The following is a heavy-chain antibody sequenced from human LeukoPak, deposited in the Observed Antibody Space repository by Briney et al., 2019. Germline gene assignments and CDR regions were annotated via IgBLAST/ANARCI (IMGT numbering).Heavy chain of an antibody. CDR3: ASGVRYYYDSSGYKY. CDR2: IYYSGST. J-gene: IGHJ4*02. V-gene: IGHV4-59*12. Sequence: SETLSLTCTVSGGSISSYYWSWIRQPPGKGLEWIGYIYYSGSTNYNPSLKSRVTISVDTSKNQFSLKLSSVTAADTAVYYCASGVRYYYDSSGYKYWGQGTLVTVSS. D-gene: IGHD3-22*01. CDR1: GGSISSYY.